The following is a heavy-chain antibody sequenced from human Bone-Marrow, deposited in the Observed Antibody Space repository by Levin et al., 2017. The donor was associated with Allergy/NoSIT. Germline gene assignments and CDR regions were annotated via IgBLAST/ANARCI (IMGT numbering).Heavy chain of an antibody. Sequence: GESLKISCAASGFTFSSYAMSWVRQAPGKGLEWVSAISGSGGSTYYADSVKGRFTISRDNSKNTLYLQMNSLRAEDTAVYYCATHLPYDFWSGRSMVRGVSLDYWGQGTLVTVSS. J-gene: IGHJ4*02. CDR2: ISGSGGST. V-gene: IGHV3-23*01. CDR3: ATHLPYDFWSGRSMVRGVSLDY. CDR1: GFTFSSYA. D-gene: IGHD3-3*01.